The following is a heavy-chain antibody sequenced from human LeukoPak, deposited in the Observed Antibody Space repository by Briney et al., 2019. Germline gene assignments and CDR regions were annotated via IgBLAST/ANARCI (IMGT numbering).Heavy chain of an antibody. Sequence: GGSLRLSCADSGFTFSSYWMHWVRQAPGKGLVWVSRISSDGIDTTYADSVKGRFTISRDNAKNTLYLQMNSLRAEDTAVYYCVRVAHGGFDIWGQGTVVTVSS. D-gene: IGHD3-16*01. J-gene: IGHJ3*02. V-gene: IGHV3-74*03. CDR3: VRVAHGGFDI. CDR1: GFTFSSYW. CDR2: ISSDGIDT.